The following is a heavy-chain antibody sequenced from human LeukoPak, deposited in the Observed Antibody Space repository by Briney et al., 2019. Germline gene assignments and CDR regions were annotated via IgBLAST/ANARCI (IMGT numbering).Heavy chain of an antibody. CDR1: GFTFSSYA. D-gene: IGHD3-10*01. CDR3: ARALWSGNYYYYYYPDV. V-gene: IGHV3-64*01. Sequence: GGSLRLSCAASGFTFSSYAMHWVRQAPGKGLEYVSAISSNGGSTYYANSVKGRFTISRDNSKNTLYLQMGSLRAEDMAVYYCARALWSGNYYYYYYPDVWGKGTTVTVSS. J-gene: IGHJ6*03. CDR2: ISSNGGST.